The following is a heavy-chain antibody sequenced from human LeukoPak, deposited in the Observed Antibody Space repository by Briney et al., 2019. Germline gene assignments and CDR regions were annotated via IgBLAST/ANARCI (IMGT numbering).Heavy chain of an antibody. V-gene: IGHV3-7*01. CDR2: IKQDGSEK. Sequence: GGSLRLSCAASGFTFTNNWMSWVRQAPGKGLEWVANIKQDGSEKYYVDSVKGRFTISRDNAKNSLYLQMNSLRAEDTAVYYCARGGIDFDYWGQGTLVTVSS. CDR3: ARGGIDFDY. CDR1: GFTFTNNW. D-gene: IGHD3-16*02. J-gene: IGHJ4*02.